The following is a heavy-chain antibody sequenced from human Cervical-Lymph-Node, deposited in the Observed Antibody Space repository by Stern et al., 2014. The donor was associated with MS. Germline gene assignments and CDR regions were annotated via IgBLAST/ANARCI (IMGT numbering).Heavy chain of an antibody. CDR3: ARAQEFSNVVANY. D-gene: IGHD2-8*01. CDR1: GYTFTNYF. J-gene: IGHJ4*02. CDR2: IKPHTGRT. V-gene: IGHV1-46*03. Sequence: QVKLVESGAEVKKPGASMRISCKASGYTFTNYFIHWVRTAPRQGPALMGRIKPHTGRTSYAQRFQGRVTMTRDTSTNTAYLDLSSLRSEDTAVYFCARAQEFSNVVANYWGQGTLVTVSS.